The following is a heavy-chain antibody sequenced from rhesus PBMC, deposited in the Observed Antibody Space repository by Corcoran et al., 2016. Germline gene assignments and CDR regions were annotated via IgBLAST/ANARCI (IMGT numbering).Heavy chain of an antibody. CDR1: GGSISDDYY. Sequence: QVQLQESGPGLVKPSETLSLTCAVSGGSISDDYYWCWIRQSPGKGLEWIGYISGSSAATYYNPSLKSRVTCSRDTSKNHFSLRLNSVTAADTAVYYCARGSTVDYWGPGVLVTVSS. CDR3: ARGSTVDY. V-gene: IGHV4-106*01. J-gene: IGHJ4*01. CDR2: ISGSSAAT.